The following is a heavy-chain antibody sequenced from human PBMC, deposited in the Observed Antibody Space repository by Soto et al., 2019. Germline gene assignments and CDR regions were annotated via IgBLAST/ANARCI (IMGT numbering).Heavy chain of an antibody. CDR3: ARDMEFGLSDY. Sequence: QVQLVQSGAEVKKPGASVKVSCKASGYTFTSYAMHWVREAPGQRLEWMGWINAGNGNTEYSQKFQGRVTITRDTSASTAYMELSSLRSEDTAVYYCARDMEFGLSDYWRQVTLVTVSS. CDR1: GYTFTSYA. CDR2: INAGNGNT. V-gene: IGHV1-3*01. D-gene: IGHD3-16*01. J-gene: IGHJ4*02.